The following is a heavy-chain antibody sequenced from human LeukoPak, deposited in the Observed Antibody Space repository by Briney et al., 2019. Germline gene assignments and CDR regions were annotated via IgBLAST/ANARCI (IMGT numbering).Heavy chain of an antibody. CDR3: ATHYYDNSGYYSPDY. CDR1: GFTFSSYA. D-gene: IGHD3-22*01. J-gene: IGHJ4*02. CDR2: ISYDGSNK. V-gene: IGHV3-30-3*01. Sequence: GGSMRLSCAASGFTFSSYAMHWVRQAPGKGLEWVAVISYDGSNKYYADSVKGRFTISRDNSKNTLYLQMNSLRAEDTAVYYCATHYYDNSGYYSPDYWGQGTLVTVSS.